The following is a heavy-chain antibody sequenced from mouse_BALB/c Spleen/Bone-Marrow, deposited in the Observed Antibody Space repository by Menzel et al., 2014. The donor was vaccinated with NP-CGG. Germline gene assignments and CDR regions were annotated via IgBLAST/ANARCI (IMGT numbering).Heavy chain of an antibody. CDR1: GFNIKDTY. CDR3: AYGSSYDYFDY. Sequence: EVQLQQSGAELVKPGASVKLSCTASGFNIKDTYMHWVKQRPEQGLEWMGRIDPANGNTKYDPKFQGKATITADTSSNTAYLQLSSLTSEDTAVYYCAYGSSYDYFDYWGQGTTLTVSS. CDR2: IDPANGNT. D-gene: IGHD1-1*01. V-gene: IGHV14-3*02. J-gene: IGHJ2*01.